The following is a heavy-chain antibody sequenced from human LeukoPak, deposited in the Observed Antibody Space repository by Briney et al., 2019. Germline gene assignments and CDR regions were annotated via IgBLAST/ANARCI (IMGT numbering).Heavy chain of an antibody. CDR3: ARDFSTGGWELLSYFDY. CDR1: GFTFSSNS. V-gene: IGHV3-66*02. D-gene: IGHD1-26*01. CDR2: IYSGGDT. J-gene: IGHJ4*02. Sequence: GGSLRLSCAASGFTFSSNSMNWVRQAPGKGLEWVSVIYSGGDTYYADSVKGRFTISRDNSKNTLYLQMNSLRAEDTAVYYCARDFSTGGWELLSYFDYWGQGTLVTVSS.